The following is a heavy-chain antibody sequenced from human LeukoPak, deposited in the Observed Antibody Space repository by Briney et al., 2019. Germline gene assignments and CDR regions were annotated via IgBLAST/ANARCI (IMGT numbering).Heavy chain of an antibody. J-gene: IGHJ3*02. CDR1: GGSISSYY. V-gene: IGHV4-4*07. Sequence: SETLSPTCTVSGGSISSYYWSWIRQPAGKGLEWIGRIYNSGSTNYNPSPKSRVTMSVDTSKNRFSLKLSSVTAADTAVYYCARLYRAYCSSTSCHRIWGQGQCSPSLQ. D-gene: IGHD2-2*01. CDR3: ARLYRAYCSSTSCHRI. CDR2: IYNSGST.